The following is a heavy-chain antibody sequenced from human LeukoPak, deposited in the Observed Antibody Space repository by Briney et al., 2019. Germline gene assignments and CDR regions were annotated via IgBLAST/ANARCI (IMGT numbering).Heavy chain of an antibody. V-gene: IGHV3-74*01. CDR3: VVVVEPPDSDGFDV. Sequence: GGSLRLSCAASGFTFGNSWVHWVRQAPGKGLVWVSLINADGSTTTYADSVKGRFTISRDNARNTVSLQMNGLTIEDTAVYYCVVVVEPPDSDGFDVWGQGTMITVSS. J-gene: IGHJ3*01. CDR2: INADGSTT. CDR1: GFTFGNSW. D-gene: IGHD1-14*01.